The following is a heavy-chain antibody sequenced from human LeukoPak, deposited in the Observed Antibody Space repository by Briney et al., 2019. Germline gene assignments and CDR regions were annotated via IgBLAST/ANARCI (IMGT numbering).Heavy chain of an antibody. CDR1: GGSISSGGYY. CDR3: ARDYDSSGYFFDY. J-gene: IGHJ4*02. V-gene: IGHV4-31*03. CDR2: IYYSGST. D-gene: IGHD3-22*01. Sequence: SETLSLTCTVSGGSISSGGYYWSWIRQHPGKGLEWIGYIYYSGSTHYNPSLKSRVTISVDTSKNQFSLKLSSVTAADTAVYYCARDYDSSGYFFDYWGQGTLVTVSS.